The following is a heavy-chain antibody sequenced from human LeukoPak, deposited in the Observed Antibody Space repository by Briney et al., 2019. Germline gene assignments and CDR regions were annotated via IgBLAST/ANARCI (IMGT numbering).Heavy chain of an antibody. V-gene: IGHV3-23*01. CDR2: ISGNGVGT. Sequence: GGSLRLSCAASGFTFSSFAMRWVRQAPGKGLEWVSSISGNGVGTYYADSVKGRFTISRDNSKNTLYLQMNSLRAEDTAVYYCGKDVNIVATAPDYWGQGTLVTVSS. J-gene: IGHJ4*02. CDR1: GFTFSSFA. CDR3: GKDVNIVATAPDY. D-gene: IGHD5-12*01.